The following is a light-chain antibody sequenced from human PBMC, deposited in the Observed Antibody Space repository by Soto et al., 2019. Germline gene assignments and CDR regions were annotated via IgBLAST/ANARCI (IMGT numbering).Light chain of an antibody. J-gene: IGKJ2*01. CDR1: QNINTC. CDR2: GAS. V-gene: IGKV1-39*01. CDR3: QQSHSTPYT. Sequence: DIQMSQSPSSLSASVGDRVTITCRASQNINTCLSWFQQKGGKAPKLLIYGASNFQGEVPLRFSGSGSGTDFTLTISSVQPEDFGTYYCQQSHSTPYTYGQGTRLEIE.